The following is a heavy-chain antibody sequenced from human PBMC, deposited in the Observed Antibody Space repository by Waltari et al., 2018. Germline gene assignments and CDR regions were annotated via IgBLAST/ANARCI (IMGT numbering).Heavy chain of an antibody. CDR3: ARGLDVAGVFYFDY. J-gene: IGHJ4*02. D-gene: IGHD6-19*01. CDR2: ISYDGRDK. Sequence: QVQLVESGGGVVQPGRSLRLSCAASGFTFSNYAMHWVRQAPGKGLEWVAVISYDGRDKYYADSVKGRFTVSRDNFKNTLYVQMNSLRTEDAAIYYCARGLDVAGVFYFDYWGRGTLVTVSS. V-gene: IGHV3-30*04. CDR1: GFTFSNYA.